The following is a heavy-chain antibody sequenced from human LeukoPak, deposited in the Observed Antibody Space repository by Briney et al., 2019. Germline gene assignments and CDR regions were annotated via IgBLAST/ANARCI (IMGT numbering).Heavy chain of an antibody. CDR3: ARDHYYGHGGLYYYYGMDV. J-gene: IGHJ6*02. D-gene: IGHD3-10*01. CDR2: ISSSSSYI. CDR1: GFTFSSYS. Sequence: GGSLRLSCAASGFTFSSYSMNWVRQAPGKGLEWVSSISSSSSYIYYADSVKGRFTISRDNAKNSLYLQMNSLRAEDTAVYYCARDHYYGHGGLYYYYGMDVWGQGTTVTVSS. V-gene: IGHV3-21*04.